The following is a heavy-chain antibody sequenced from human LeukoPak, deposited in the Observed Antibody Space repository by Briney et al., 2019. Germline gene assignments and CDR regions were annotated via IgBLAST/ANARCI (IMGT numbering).Heavy chain of an antibody. Sequence: SETLSLTCTVSGYSISSGYYWGWLRPPPGKGLDWIGIIYNSGSTSYTPSLKSRVTISGDTSKNTFYLQLSSVTAADTAVYYFAREESGSSTWRLDYWGQGTVVPVSS. D-gene: IGHD1-26*01. V-gene: IGHV4-38-2*02. CDR3: AREESGSSTWRLDY. CDR2: IYNSGST. CDR1: GYSISSGYY. J-gene: IGHJ4*02.